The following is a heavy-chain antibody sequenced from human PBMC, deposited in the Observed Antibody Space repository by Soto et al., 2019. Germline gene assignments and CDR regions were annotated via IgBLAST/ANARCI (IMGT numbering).Heavy chain of an antibody. V-gene: IGHV3-21*01. CDR1: GFTFSSYA. Sequence: GGSLRLSCAASGFTFSSYAMSWVRQAPGKGPEWVSSISSSSSYIFYADSVKGRFTISRDNAKNSLYLQMNSLRAEDTAVYYCARLGESVPARRAFDSWGQGTMVTVSS. CDR2: ISSSSSYI. D-gene: IGHD6-6*01. CDR3: ARLGESVPARRAFDS. J-gene: IGHJ3*02.